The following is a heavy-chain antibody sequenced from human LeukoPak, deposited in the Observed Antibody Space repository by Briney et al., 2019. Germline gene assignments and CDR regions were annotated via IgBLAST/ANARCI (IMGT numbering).Heavy chain of an antibody. D-gene: IGHD6-19*01. CDR3: AKEMGSGWEFDY. J-gene: IGHJ4*02. CDR1: GFTFSSYG. CDR2: ISYDGSNK. Sequence: GGSLRLSCAASGFTFSSYGMHWVRQAPGKGLEWVAVISYDGSNKYYADSVKGRFTISRDNSKNTLYLQMNSLRAEDTAVYYCAKEMGSGWEFDYWGQGTLVTVSS. V-gene: IGHV3-30*18.